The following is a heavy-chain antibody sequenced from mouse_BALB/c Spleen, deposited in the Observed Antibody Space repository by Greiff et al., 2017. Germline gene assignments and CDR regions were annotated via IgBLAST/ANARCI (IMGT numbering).Heavy chain of an antibody. D-gene: IGHD2-4*01. CDR2: ISSGGSYT. CDR1: GFTFSSYG. CDR3: ARQMITTRDYFDD. V-gene: IGHV5-6*02. Sequence: EVKLVESGGDLVKPGGSLKLSCAASGFTFSSYGMSWVRQTPDKRLEWVATISSGGSYTYYPDSVKGRFTISRDNAKNTPYLQMSSLKSEDTAMYYCARQMITTRDYFDDWGQGTTLTVSS. J-gene: IGHJ2*01.